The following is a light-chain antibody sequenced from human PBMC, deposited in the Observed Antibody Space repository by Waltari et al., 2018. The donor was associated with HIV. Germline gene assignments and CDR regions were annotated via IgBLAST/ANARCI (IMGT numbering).Light chain of an antibody. CDR1: SSDLGGYNY. V-gene: IGLV2-23*02. Sequence: QSALTQPASVSGSPGQSITIYCTGTSSDLGGYNYVSWYQQHPGKAPKLMIYDVSKRPSGVSNRFSGSKSGNTASLTISGLQAEDETDYYCCSYAGSRTWVFGGGTKLTVL. CDR3: CSYAGSRTWV. J-gene: IGLJ3*02. CDR2: DVS.